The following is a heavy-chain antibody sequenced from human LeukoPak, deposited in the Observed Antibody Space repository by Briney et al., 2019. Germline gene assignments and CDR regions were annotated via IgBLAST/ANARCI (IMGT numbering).Heavy chain of an antibody. CDR1: GGSISSGDYY. CDR3: ARYSNYVGGWFDP. V-gene: IGHV4-30-4*08. J-gene: IGHJ5*02. CDR2: IYYSGST. D-gene: IGHD4-11*01. Sequence: SETLSLTCTVSGGSISSGDYYWSWIRQPPGKGLEWIGYIYYSGSTYYNPSLKSRVTISVDTSKNQFSLKLSSVTAADTAVYYCARYSNYVGGWFDPWGQGTLVTVSS.